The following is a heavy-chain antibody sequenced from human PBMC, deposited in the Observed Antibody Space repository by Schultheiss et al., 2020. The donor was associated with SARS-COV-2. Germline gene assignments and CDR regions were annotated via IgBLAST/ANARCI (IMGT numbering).Heavy chain of an antibody. CDR1: GFTFSSYS. CDR2: ISSSSSTI. D-gene: IGHD2-15*01. V-gene: IGHV3-48*04. Sequence: VGSLRLSCAASGFTFSSYSMNWVRQAPGKGLEWVSYISSSSSTIYYADSVKGRFTISRDNAKNSLYLQMNSLRAEDTALYYCTKASHYCGGGTCYLTAFDYWAQGTLVTVSS. J-gene: IGHJ4*02. CDR3: TKASHYCGGGTCYLTAFDY.